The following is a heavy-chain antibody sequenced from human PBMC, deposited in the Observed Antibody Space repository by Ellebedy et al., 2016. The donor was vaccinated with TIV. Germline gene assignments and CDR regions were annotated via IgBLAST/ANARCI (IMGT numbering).Heavy chain of an antibody. CDR1: RFTFRDYG. V-gene: IGHV3-30*18. J-gene: IGHJ4*02. CDR2: ISYDITSR. CDR3: AKERHSRWVGPTYFDY. Sequence: GESLKISCAASRFTFRDYGMHWVRQAPGKGLEWVALISYDITSRYYANSVKGRFTISRDNFNNTLYLQMNNLRAEDTAVYYCAKERHSRWVGPTYFDYWGQGTQVTVSS. D-gene: IGHD1-26*01.